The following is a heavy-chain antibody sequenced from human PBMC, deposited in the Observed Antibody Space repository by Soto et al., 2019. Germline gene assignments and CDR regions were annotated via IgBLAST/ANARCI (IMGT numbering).Heavy chain of an antibody. D-gene: IGHD4-17*01. J-gene: IGHJ3*01. Sequence: QVQLVESGGGVVQPGMSLRLSCAASGFTFSNYGMHWVRQAPGKGLEWVAVVWHDGSNEYYADSVKGRFTISRDNSKDTLFLQMDSLRVDDTAVYYCASTTTVTTHDQAFDAWGQGTMVTVSS. CDR3: ASTTTVTTHDQAFDA. V-gene: IGHV3-33*01. CDR1: GFTFSNYG. CDR2: VWHDGSNE.